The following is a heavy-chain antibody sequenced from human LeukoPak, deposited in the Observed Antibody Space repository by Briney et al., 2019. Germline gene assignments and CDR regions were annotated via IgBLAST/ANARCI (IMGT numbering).Heavy chain of an antibody. CDR1: GYTFTGYY. CDR2: INPNSGGA. J-gene: IGHJ4*02. CDR3: ARGPFCYVWGSCYFDY. Sequence: PEASVKVSCKASGYTFTGYYMHWVRQAPGQGLEWMGWINPNSGGANYAQKFQGRVTMTRDTSISTAYMELSRLRSDDTAVYYCARGPFCYVWGSCYFDYWGQGTLVTVSS. V-gene: IGHV1-2*02. D-gene: IGHD3-16*01.